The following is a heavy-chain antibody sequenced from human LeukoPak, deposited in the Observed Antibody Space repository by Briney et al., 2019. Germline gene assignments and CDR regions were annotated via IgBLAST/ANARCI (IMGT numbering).Heavy chain of an antibody. CDR3: ARDSNYDGSGNMVMDV. CDR2: INPSGGST. CDR1: GYTFTSYY. D-gene: IGHD3-10*01. Sequence: GASVKVSCKASGYTFTSYYMHWVRQAPGQGREWVGIINPSGGSTSYTQKFQGRVTMTKDTSTSTVYMELSSLRSEDTAVYYCARDSNYDGSGNMVMDVWGKGTTVTVSS. V-gene: IGHV1-46*03. J-gene: IGHJ6*03.